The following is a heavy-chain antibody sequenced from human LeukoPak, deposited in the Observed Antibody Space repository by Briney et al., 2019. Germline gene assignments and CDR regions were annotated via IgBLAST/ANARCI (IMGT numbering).Heavy chain of an antibody. CDR3: AREGYGDFPSAFDI. Sequence: GGSLRLSCAASGFTFSDYYMSWIRQAPGKGLEWVSFISNSGRAIYYADSVKGRFTISRDNAKNSLSLQMNSLRAEDTAVYYCAREGYGDFPSAFDIWGQGTLVTVSS. CDR1: GFTFSDYY. CDR2: ISNSGRAI. D-gene: IGHD4-17*01. V-gene: IGHV3-11*01. J-gene: IGHJ3*02.